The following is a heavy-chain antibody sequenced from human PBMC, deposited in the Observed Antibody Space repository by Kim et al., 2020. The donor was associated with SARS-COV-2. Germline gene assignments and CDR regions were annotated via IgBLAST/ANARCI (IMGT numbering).Heavy chain of an antibody. CDR1: GYSFTSYW. V-gene: IGHV5-10-1*01. CDR2: IDPSDSYT. J-gene: IGHJ4*02. Sequence: GESLKISCKGSGYSFTSYWISWVRQMPGKGLEWMGRIDPSDSYTNYSPSFQGHVTISADKSISTAYLQWSSLKASDTAMYYCARTRGVGTMVRGADYWGQGTLVTVSS. D-gene: IGHD3-10*01. CDR3: ARTRGVGTMVRGADY.